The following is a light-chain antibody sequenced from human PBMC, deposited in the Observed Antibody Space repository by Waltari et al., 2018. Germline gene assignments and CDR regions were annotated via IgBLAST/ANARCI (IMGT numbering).Light chain of an antibody. Sequence: QLVLTQSPSASASLGASVKPTCTLSSGHSTNIIAWLQQQPEKGPRYLMNVNSDGSHNKGVGIPDRFSGSSSWAERYLPISSLQSEDEADYYCQTGGHGTWVFGGGTRLTVL. CDR2: VNSDGSH. J-gene: IGLJ3*02. CDR1: SGHSTNI. V-gene: IGLV4-69*01. CDR3: QTGGHGTWV.